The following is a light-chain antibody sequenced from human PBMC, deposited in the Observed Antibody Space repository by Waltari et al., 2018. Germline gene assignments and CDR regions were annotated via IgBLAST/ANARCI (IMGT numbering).Light chain of an antibody. V-gene: IGLV2-14*03. CDR1: SSDVGGYNY. J-gene: IGLJ2*01. CDR2: NVI. Sequence: QSAPTQPASVSGSPGQSITISCTGTSSDVGGYNYVSWYQQHPGKVPKLMIYNVINRPSGVSIRFSGSKSGDTASLTISGLQAEDEADYYCTSYTDSRIFDVVFGGGTRLTVL. CDR3: TSYTDSRIFDVV.